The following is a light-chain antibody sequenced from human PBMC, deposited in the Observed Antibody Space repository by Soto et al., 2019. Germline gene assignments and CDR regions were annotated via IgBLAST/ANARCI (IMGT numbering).Light chain of an antibody. CDR3: RSYTSRGTVV. J-gene: IGLJ2*01. V-gene: IGLV2-14*01. CDR2: EVS. CDR1: SSDVGGYNY. Sequence: QSALTQPASVSGSPGQSITISCTGTSSDVGGYNYVSWYQQHPGKAPKLMIYEVSNRPSGVSNRFAGSKSGNTASLTVAGVHADDEGDYSCRSYTSRGTVVFVGGTKLTVL.